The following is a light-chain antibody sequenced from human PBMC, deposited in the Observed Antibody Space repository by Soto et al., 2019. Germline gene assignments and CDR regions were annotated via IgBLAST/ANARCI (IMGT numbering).Light chain of an antibody. CDR1: SSNIGAGYD. J-gene: IGLJ2*01. Sequence: QSVLTQPPSVSGAPGQRVTISCTGSSSNIGAGYDVHWYQQLPGTAPKLLIYGNSKRPSGVPDRFSGSKSGTSASLAITGLQAEDEADYYCQSDDSSQSAVFGGGTKVTVL. CDR2: GNS. CDR3: QSDDSSQSAV. V-gene: IGLV1-40*01.